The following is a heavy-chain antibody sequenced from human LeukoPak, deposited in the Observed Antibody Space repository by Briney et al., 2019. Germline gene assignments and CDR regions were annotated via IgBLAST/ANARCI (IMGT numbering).Heavy chain of an antibody. CDR2: IKSKTDGGTT. V-gene: IGHV3-15*01. CDR1: RFTFKNAW. CDR3: TTVPYESLGY. J-gene: IGHJ4*02. D-gene: IGHD5-12*01. Sequence: GGSLRLSCAASRFTFKNAWMTWVRQAPGKGLEWVGRIKSKTDGGTTDYAAPMKGRFTISRDDSKNTLYLQMNSLKTEDTAVYHCTTVPYESLGYWGQGTRVTVSS.